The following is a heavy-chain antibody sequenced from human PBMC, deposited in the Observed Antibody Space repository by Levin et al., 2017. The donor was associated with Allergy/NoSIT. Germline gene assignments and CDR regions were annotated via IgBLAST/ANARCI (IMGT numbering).Heavy chain of an antibody. J-gene: IGHJ6*02. CDR3: ARNRIIVSGGNDYYYGMDV. CDR1: GGSVSSGTYY. V-gene: IGHV4-61*01. Sequence: SQTLSLTCRVSGGSVSSGTYYWSWIRRPPGKGLEWIGYINYRGVTKYNPSLKRRVTISVDTSKNEFSLKVTSVTAADTAVYYCARNRIIVSGGNDYYYGMDVWGQGTTVTVSS. CDR2: INYRGVT. D-gene: IGHD5/OR15-5a*01.